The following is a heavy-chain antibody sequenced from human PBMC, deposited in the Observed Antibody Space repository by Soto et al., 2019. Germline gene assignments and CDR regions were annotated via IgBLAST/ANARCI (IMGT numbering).Heavy chain of an antibody. V-gene: IGHV4-34*01. CDR1: GGSFSGYY. CDR3: ASGAKHRCSGGSCYPYYYYYYMDV. Sequence: SETLSLTCAVYGGSFSGYYWSWIRQPPGKGLEWIGEINHSGSTNYNPSLKSRVTISVDTSKNQFSLKLSSVTAADTAVYYCASGAKHRCSGGSCYPYYYYYYMDVWGKGTTVTVSS. J-gene: IGHJ6*03. D-gene: IGHD2-15*01. CDR2: INHSGST.